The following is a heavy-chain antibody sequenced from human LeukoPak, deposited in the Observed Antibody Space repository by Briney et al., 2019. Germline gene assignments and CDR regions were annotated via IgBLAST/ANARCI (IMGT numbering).Heavy chain of an antibody. Sequence: PSETLSLTCIVSGGSINFYYWSWIRQPPGKGLEWIGDIYYSGSTKYNPSLKSRVTISVDTSKNQFPLQLRSVTAADTAIYYCARERWENYDSGSYRIKWFDPWGHGTLVTVSS. CDR1: GGSINFYY. V-gene: IGHV4-59*01. CDR2: IYYSGST. CDR3: ARERWENYDSGSYRIKWFDP. J-gene: IGHJ5*02. D-gene: IGHD3-10*01.